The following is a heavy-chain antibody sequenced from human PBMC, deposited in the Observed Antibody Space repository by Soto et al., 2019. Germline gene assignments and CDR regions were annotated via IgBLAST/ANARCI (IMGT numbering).Heavy chain of an antibody. CDR1: GFTFSSYA. D-gene: IGHD1-26*01. CDR3: ARWRELKPFYYYYGMDV. V-gene: IGHV3-23*01. CDR2: ISGSGGST. J-gene: IGHJ6*02. Sequence: GGSLRLSCAASGFTFSSYAMSWVRQAPGKGLEWVSAISGSGGSTYYADSVKGRFTISRDNSKNTLYLQMNSLRAEDAAVYYCARWRELKPFYYYYGMDVWGQGTTVTVSS.